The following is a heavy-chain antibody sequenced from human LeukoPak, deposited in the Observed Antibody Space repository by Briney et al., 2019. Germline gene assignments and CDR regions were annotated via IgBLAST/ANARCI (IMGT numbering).Heavy chain of an antibody. CDR2: INHSGST. CDR3: ARADPYSGYDFDY. CDR1: GGSFSGYY. J-gene: IGHJ4*02. V-gene: IGHV4-34*01. Sequence: PSETLSLTYAFYGGSFSGYYWSWIRQPPGKGLEWIGEINHSGSTNYNPSLKSRVTISVDTSKNQFSLKLNSVTTADTAIYYCARADPYSGYDFDYWGQGTLVTVSS. D-gene: IGHD5-12*01.